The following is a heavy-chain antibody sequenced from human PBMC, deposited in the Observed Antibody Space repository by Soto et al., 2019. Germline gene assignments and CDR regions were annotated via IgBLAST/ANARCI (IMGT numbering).Heavy chain of an antibody. CDR2: IYWDDDK. CDR3: AHRGNCDTSTCSFDY. CDR1: GFSLSNGVG. Sequence: SGPTLVNPTQTLTLTCNFSGFSLSNGVGVGWIRQPPGKALEWLAPIYWDDDKRYSSSLQSRLSITKDTSNSQVVLTMTNMDPVDTATYYCAHRGNCDTSTCSFDYWGQGSQVTVSS. V-gene: IGHV2-5*02. J-gene: IGHJ4*02. D-gene: IGHD2-21*01.